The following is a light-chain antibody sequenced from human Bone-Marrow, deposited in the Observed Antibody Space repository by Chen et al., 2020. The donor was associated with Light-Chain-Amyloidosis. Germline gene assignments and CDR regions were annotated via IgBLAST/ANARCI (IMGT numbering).Light chain of an antibody. V-gene: IGLV2-14*01. CDR1: SSDVGGDNH. Sequence: QSPLTQPASVSGSPGQPITIPCTGTSSDVGGDNHVSWYQQHPDKAPKLMIYEVTNRPSWVPDRFSGSKSDNTASLTISGLQTEDEADYFCSSYTITNTLVFGSGTRVTVL. CDR2: EVT. J-gene: IGLJ1*01. CDR3: SSYTITNTLV.